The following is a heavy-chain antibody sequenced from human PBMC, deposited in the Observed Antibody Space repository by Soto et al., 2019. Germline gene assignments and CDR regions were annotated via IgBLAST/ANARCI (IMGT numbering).Heavy chain of an antibody. CDR3: TKERGDTV. CDR2: ISAGRST. V-gene: IGHV3-23*01. Sequence: EVQVLESGGDLVQPGGSLRLSCAASGFTFSNYAMNWVRQAPGKGPEWVSGISAGRSTYYADSVKGRFTSSRDNSKSTLFLQMDSLRAEDTALFYCTKERGDTVLGKGTTVTVSS. CDR1: GFTFSNYA. D-gene: IGHD4-17*01. J-gene: IGHJ6*04.